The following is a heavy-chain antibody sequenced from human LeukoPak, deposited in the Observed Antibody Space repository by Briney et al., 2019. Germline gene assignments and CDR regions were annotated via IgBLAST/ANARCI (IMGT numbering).Heavy chain of an antibody. CDR2: TNHGGST. D-gene: IGHD5-18*01. V-gene: IGHV4-34*01. CDR1: GGSFSGYY. J-gene: IGHJ4*02. CDR3: ARRPLYSYGPNDY. Sequence: SETLSLTCAVYGGSFSGYYWSLIRQPPGKGLEWIGETNHGGSTNYNPSLKSRVTISVDTSKNQFSLRLSSVTAADTAVYYCARRPLYSYGPNDYWGQGTLVTVSS.